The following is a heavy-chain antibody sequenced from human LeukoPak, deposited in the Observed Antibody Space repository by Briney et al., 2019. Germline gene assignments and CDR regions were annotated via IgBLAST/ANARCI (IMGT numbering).Heavy chain of an antibody. D-gene: IGHD3-10*01. CDR3: ARVNYGSATKEDY. V-gene: IGHV4-31*03. CDR1: GGSISSGGYY. J-gene: IGHJ4*02. Sequence: PSETLSLTCTVSGGSISSGGYYWSWIRQHPGKGLEWIGYIYYSGSAYYNPSLKSRVTISVDTSENQFSLKLSSVTAADTAVYYCARVNYGSATKEDYWGQGILVTVSS. CDR2: IYYSGSA.